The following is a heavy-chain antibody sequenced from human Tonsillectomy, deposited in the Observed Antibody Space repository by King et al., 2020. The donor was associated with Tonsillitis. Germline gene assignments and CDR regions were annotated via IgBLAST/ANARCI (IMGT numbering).Heavy chain of an antibody. CDR1: GVIFVDYA. D-gene: IGHD2-8*01. J-gene: IGHJ6*01. CDR2: IRSKSYGETT. Sequence: VQLVESGGGLVQPGRSLRLSCTASGVIFVDYAMTWVRQAPGKGLEWVSFIRSKSYGETTHYAESVKGRFTISRDDSKSIAYLQMNSLKTVDTVVYYCTCSHNHVMNVWGQGTAVSVFS. V-gene: IGHV3-49*04. CDR3: TCSHNHVMNV.